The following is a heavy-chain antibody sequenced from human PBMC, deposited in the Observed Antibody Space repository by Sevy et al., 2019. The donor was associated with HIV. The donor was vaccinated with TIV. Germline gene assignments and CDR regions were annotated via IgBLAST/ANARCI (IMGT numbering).Heavy chain of an antibody. D-gene: IGHD3-16*02. J-gene: IGHJ4*02. Sequence: GGSLRLSFAASGFTFSSYSMNWVRQAPGKGLEWVSSISSSSYIYYADSVKGRFTISRDNAKNSLYLQMNSLRAEDTAVYYCASSGDYVWGSYRLYYFDYWGQGTLVTVSS. CDR3: ASSGDYVWGSYRLYYFDY. CDR2: ISSSSYI. V-gene: IGHV3-21*01. CDR1: GFTFSSYS.